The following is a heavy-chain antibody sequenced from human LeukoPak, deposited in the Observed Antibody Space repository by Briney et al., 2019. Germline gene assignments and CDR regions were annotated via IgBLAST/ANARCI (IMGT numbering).Heavy chain of an antibody. CDR1: GGSISSYY. CDR3: ARDNGGARWLVD. Sequence: SETLSPTCTVSGGSISSYYWSWIRQPPGKGLEWIGYIYYSGSTNYNPSLKSRVTISVDMSKKQFSLKLTSVTAADTAVYYCARDNGGARWLVDWGQGTLVTVSS. CDR2: IYYSGST. V-gene: IGHV4-59*01. D-gene: IGHD2-21*01. J-gene: IGHJ4*02.